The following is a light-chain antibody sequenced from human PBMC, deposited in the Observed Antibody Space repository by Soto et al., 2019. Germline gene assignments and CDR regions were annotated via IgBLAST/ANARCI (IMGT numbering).Light chain of an antibody. CDR1: QRVSSSY. V-gene: IGKV3-20*01. CDR3: QQYPGYT. Sequence: EIVMTQSPGTLSLSPGERATLSCRASQRVSSSYLAWYQQKPGQAPRLRIYGASGRATGIPDRFSGSGSGTDFTLTISRLEPEDFAVYYCQQYPGYTFGQGTKLAIK. J-gene: IGKJ2*01. CDR2: GAS.